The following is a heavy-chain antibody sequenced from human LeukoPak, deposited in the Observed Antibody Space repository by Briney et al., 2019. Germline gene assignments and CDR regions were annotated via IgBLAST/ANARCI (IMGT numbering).Heavy chain of an antibody. D-gene: IGHD6-13*01. CDR3: ARDLPEKQLVPGPGGYGMDV. Sequence: ASVKVSCKASGYTFTGYYMHWVRQAPGQGLEWMGWINPNSGGTNYAQKFQGWVTMTRDTSISTAYMELSRLRSDDTAVYYCARDLPEKQLVPGPGGYGMDVWGQGTTATVSS. CDR2: INPNSGGT. V-gene: IGHV1-2*04. CDR1: GYTFTGYY. J-gene: IGHJ6*02.